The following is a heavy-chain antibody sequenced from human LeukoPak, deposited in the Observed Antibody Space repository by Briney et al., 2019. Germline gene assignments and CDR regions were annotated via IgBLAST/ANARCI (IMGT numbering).Heavy chain of an antibody. CDR2: INHSGST. D-gene: IGHD3-3*01. V-gene: IGHV4-34*01. J-gene: IGHJ4*02. CDR3: ARGRLGVVSD. CDR1: GGSSSGYY. Sequence: PSETLSLTCAVYGGSSSGYYWSWIRQPPGKGLEWIGEINHSGSTNYNPSLKSRVTISVDTSKNQFSLKLSSVTAADTAVYYCARGRLGVVSDWGQGTLVTVSS.